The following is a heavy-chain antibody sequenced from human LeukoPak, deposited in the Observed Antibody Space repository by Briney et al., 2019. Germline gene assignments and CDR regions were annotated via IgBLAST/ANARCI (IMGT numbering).Heavy chain of an antibody. J-gene: IGHJ4*02. CDR1: GFIFDDYA. CDR3: AKDIGGEGGYSYGLDY. D-gene: IGHD5-18*01. Sequence: GRSLSLSCAASGFIFDDYAMHWVRHAPGKGLEWVSTISWNSGSIGYADSVKGRFTISRDNAKNSLYLQMNSLRAEDMALYYCAKDIGGEGGYSYGLDYWGQGTLVTVSS. V-gene: IGHV3-9*03. CDR2: ISWNSGSI.